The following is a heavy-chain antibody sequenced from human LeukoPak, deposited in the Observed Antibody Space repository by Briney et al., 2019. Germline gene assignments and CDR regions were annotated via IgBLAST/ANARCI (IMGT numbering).Heavy chain of an antibody. CDR2: ISGRSDNT. V-gene: IGHV3-23*01. Sequence: PGASLRLSRAASGFIFSNYAMYGVRQAPGKGLEWGSAISGRSDNTYYADSVKGRFTLSRDSSKNTLYLQMNSLRADDTAVYYCAKWGDYDGLTGYYVSDFWGQGTLVTVSS. D-gene: IGHD3-9*01. J-gene: IGHJ4*02. CDR1: GFIFSNYA. CDR3: AKWGDYDGLTGYYVSDF.